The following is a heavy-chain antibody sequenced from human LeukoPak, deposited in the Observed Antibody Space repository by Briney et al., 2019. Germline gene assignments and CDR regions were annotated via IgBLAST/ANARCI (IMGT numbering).Heavy chain of an antibody. CDR2: IYTSGST. CDR1: GGSISTYY. V-gene: IGHV4-4*07. CDR3: AKSNGYGLVDI. J-gene: IGHJ3*02. Sequence: SETLSLTCTVSGGSISTYYWTWIRQPAGKGLEWIGRIYTSGSTNYSPSLKSRVTMSVDTSKSQFSLRLSSVTAADTAVYYCAKSNGYGLVDIWGQGTMVTVSS. D-gene: IGHD3-10*01.